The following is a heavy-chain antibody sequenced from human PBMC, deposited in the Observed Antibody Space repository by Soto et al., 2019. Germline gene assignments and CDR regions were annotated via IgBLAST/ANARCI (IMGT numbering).Heavy chain of an antibody. Sequence: AASVKVSCKASGYTFTSYDINWVRQATGQGLEWMGWMNPNTGNTGYAQKFQGRVTMTRDTSISTAYMELSSLRSEDTAIYYCARPITIFGVVHMYFDYWGQGIEVTVSS. D-gene: IGHD3-3*01. V-gene: IGHV1-8*01. CDR2: MNPNTGNT. CDR1: GYTFTSYD. CDR3: ARPITIFGVVHMYFDY. J-gene: IGHJ4*02.